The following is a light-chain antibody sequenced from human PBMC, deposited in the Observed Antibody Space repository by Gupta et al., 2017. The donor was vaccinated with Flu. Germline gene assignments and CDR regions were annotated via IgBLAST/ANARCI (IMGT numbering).Light chain of an antibody. Sequence: EIELTQSPATLSLSPGERATLSCRASQSVNTYLAWYQKKPGQAPRLLIYDASNRATGIPARFSGSGSGTDFTLTISSREPEDFAVYYCQKLSNWPQYTFGQGTMLEIK. CDR2: DAS. J-gene: IGKJ2*01. CDR1: QSVNTY. V-gene: IGKV3-11*01. CDR3: QKLSNWPQYT.